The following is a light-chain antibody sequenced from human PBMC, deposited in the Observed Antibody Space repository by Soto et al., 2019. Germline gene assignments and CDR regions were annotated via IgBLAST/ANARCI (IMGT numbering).Light chain of an antibody. V-gene: IGKV3-20*01. Sequence: EIVLTQSPGTLSLSPGERATLSCRASQSVSGSYLAWYQQKPGQSPRLLIYGSSDRATGIPDRFSGSGSGTDFTITIRRVEPEDFAVFYWQQYGSSPPYTFGQGTKLEIK. CDR2: GSS. CDR1: QSVSGSY. J-gene: IGKJ2*01. CDR3: QQYGSSPPYT.